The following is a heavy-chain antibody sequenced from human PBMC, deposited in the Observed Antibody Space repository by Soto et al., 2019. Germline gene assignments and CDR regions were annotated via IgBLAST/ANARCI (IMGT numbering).Heavy chain of an antibody. CDR2: IVVGSGNT. CDR3: AAGPRTHSSSSEMWYYYGMDV. J-gene: IGHJ6*02. CDR1: GFTFTSSA. V-gene: IGHV1-58*01. Sequence: ASVKVSCKASGFTFTSSAVQWVRQARGQRLEWIGWIVVGSGNTNYAQKFQERVTITRDMSTSTAYMELSSLRSEDTAVYYCAAGPRTHSSSSEMWYYYGMDVWGQGTTVTVSS. D-gene: IGHD6-6*01.